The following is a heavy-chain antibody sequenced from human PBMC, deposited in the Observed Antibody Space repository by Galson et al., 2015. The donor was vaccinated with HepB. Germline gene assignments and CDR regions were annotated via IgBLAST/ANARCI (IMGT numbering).Heavy chain of an antibody. Sequence: SVKVSCKASGYTFTSYGISWVRQAPGQGLEWMGWISAYNGNTNYAQKLQGRVTMTTDTSTSTAYMELRSLRSDDTAVYYCARAVNYCSSTSCYKGNWFDPWGQGTLVTVSS. CDR3: ARAVNYCSSTSCYKGNWFDP. CDR1: GYTFTSYG. J-gene: IGHJ5*02. CDR2: ISAYNGNT. D-gene: IGHD2-2*02. V-gene: IGHV1-18*01.